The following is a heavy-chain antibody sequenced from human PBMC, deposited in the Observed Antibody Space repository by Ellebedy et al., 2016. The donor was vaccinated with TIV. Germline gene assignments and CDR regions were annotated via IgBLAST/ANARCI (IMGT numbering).Heavy chain of an antibody. CDR3: ATYTLDH. J-gene: IGHJ4*02. CDR1: GFTFSSYW. Sequence: GGSLRLXXAGSGFTFSSYWMTWVRQAPGKGLEWVASIKEDGSKKRYMESVKGRFSISRDNVKNSMDLQMNNLRGDDTAVYYCATYTLDHWGPGTLVAVSS. V-gene: IGHV3-7*01. CDR2: IKEDGSKK. D-gene: IGHD4-11*01.